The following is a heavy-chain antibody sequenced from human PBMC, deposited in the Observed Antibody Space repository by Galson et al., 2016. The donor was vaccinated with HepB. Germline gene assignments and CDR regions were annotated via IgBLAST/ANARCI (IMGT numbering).Heavy chain of an antibody. J-gene: IGHJ6*02. Sequence: LRLSCAASGFTFGDYAMSWFRQAPGKGLEWVGFIRNKAYGGTTEYAASVKGRFTISRDDSKSIAYVQMNSLKTEDTAVYYCARDRAAAGTVGRYYYYGMDVWGRGTTVTVSS. D-gene: IGHD6-13*01. V-gene: IGHV3-49*03. CDR1: GFTFGDYA. CDR2: IRNKAYGGTT. CDR3: ARDRAAAGTVGRYYYYGMDV.